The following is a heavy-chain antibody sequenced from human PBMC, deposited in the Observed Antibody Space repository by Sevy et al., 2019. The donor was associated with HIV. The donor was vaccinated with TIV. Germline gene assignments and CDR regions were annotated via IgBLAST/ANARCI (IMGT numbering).Heavy chain of an antibody. CDR2: IYYSGST. CDR3: ARDLGSGWPDYYYYYMDV. V-gene: IGHV4-38-2*02. CDR1: GYSISTGYY. D-gene: IGHD6-19*01. Sequence: SETLSLTCAVSGYSISTGYYWGWIRQPPGKGLEWTGSIYYSGSTYYNPSLKSRVTISVDTTKNQFSLKLSSVTAADTAVYYCARDLGSGWPDYYYYYMDVWGKGTTVTVSS. J-gene: IGHJ6*03.